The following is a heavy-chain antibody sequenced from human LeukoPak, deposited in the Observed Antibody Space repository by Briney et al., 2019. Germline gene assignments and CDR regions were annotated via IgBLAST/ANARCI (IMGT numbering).Heavy chain of an antibody. CDR2: IKQDGSEK. D-gene: IGHD5-18*01. CDR1: GFTFSSYW. V-gene: IGHV3-7*03. Sequence: GGSLRLSCAASGFTFSSYWMSWVRQAPGKGLEWVANIKQDGSEKYYLDSVKGRFTISRDNAENSLYLQVNSLRAEDTAVYYCAKGNGYSYGRYYFDYWGQGTLVTVSS. J-gene: IGHJ4*02. CDR3: AKGNGYSYGRYYFDY.